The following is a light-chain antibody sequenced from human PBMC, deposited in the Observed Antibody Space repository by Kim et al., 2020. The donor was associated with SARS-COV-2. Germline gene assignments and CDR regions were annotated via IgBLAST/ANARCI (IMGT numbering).Light chain of an antibody. CDR1: SLRSYY. Sequence: ALGRTARTTGKGKSLRSYYATWYQKRQGKAPIVVIYGKNNRPQGTQDRFSGPSQGKTASWTITGTKAGDEADYYCNPGDSNDKGVFGGGTKLTAL. V-gene: IGLV3-19*01. J-gene: IGLJ2*01. CDR3: NPGDSNDKGV. CDR2: GKN.